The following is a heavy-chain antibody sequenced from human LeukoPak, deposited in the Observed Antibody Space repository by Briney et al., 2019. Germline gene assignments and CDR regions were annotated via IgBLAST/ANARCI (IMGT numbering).Heavy chain of an antibody. CDR2: IYTSGTT. D-gene: IGHD3-3*01. J-gene: IGHJ3*02. CDR1: GGSIGSGSYY. Sequence: SETLSLTCTVSGGSIGSGSYYWSWIRQPAGKGLEWIGRIYTSGTTNYNPSLKSRVTISVDTSKNQFSLKLSSVTAADTAIYYCARDEYTIFGVVAPGAFDIWGQGTMVTVSS. CDR3: ARDEYTIFGVVAPGAFDI. V-gene: IGHV4-61*02.